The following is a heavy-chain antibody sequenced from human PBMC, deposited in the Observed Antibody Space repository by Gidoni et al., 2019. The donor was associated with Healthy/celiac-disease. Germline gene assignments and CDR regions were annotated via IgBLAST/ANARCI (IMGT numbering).Heavy chain of an antibody. V-gene: IGHV4-31*03. D-gene: IGHD2-15*01. CDR3: ARDLAGGDNWFDP. Sequence: QVQLQESGPGLVKPSQTLSLTCTVSGCSISSGGYYWRWIRQHPGKGLEWIGYIYYSGSTYYNPSLKSRVTISVDTSKNQFSLKLSSVTAADTAVYYCARDLAGGDNWFDPWGQGTLVTVSS. CDR1: GCSISSGGYY. CDR2: IYYSGST. J-gene: IGHJ5*02.